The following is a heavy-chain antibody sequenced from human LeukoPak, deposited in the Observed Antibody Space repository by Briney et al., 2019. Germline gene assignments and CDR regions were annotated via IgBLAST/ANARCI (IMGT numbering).Heavy chain of an antibody. Sequence: PSETLSLTCTVSGGSISISSYYWSWIRQPPGKGLEWIGYIYYNGSTNYNPSLKSRVTISVDTSKNQFSLKLSSVTAADTAVYYCARSYDKGGLHFQHWGQGTLVTVCS. J-gene: IGHJ1*01. CDR2: IYYNGST. D-gene: IGHD3-22*01. CDR1: GGSISISSYY. CDR3: ARSYDKGGLHFQH. V-gene: IGHV4-61*05.